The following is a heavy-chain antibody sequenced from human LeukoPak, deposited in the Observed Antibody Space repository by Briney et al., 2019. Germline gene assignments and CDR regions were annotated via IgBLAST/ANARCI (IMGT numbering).Heavy chain of an antibody. Sequence: PGGSLRLSCAASGFTFSSYGMHWVRQAPGKGLEWVAVISYDGSNKYYADSVKGRFTISRDNSKNTLYLQMNSLRAEDTAVYYCAKDREYSSSPDYYYYGMDVWGKGTTVTVSS. D-gene: IGHD6-13*01. CDR1: GFTFSSYG. CDR2: ISYDGSNK. CDR3: AKDREYSSSPDYYYYGMDV. V-gene: IGHV3-30*18. J-gene: IGHJ6*04.